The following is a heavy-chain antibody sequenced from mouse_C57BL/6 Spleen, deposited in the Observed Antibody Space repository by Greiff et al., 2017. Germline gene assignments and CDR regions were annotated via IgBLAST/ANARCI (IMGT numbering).Heavy chain of an antibody. Sequence: QLQQSGAELARPGASVKLSCKASGYTFTSYGISWVKQRTGQGLEWIGEIYPRSGNTYYNEKFKGKATLTADTSSSTAYMELRSLTSADSAVYFCARTGDGNYVFAYWGQGTLVTVSA. D-gene: IGHD2-1*01. CDR3: ARTGDGNYVFAY. CDR1: GYTFTSYG. CDR2: IYPRSGNT. J-gene: IGHJ3*01. V-gene: IGHV1-81*01.